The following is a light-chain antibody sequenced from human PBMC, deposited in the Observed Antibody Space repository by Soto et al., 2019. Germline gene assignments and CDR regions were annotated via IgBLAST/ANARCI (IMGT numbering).Light chain of an antibody. V-gene: IGKV1-27*01. CDR2: AAS. J-gene: IGKJ1*01. Sequence: DIQMTQSPSSLSASVGDRVTITCRASQGISSYLAWYQQRPGKVPKVLIYAASTLHSGVPSRFSGSGYGTDFTLTISNVQPEDVATYYCENYYNAPETFGQGTKVEIK. CDR3: ENYYNAPET. CDR1: QGISSY.